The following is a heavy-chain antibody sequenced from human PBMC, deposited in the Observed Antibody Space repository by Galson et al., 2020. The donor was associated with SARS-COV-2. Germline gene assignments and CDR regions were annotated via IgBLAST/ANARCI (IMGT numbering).Heavy chain of an antibody. CDR1: GFTFDNTW. V-gene: IGHV3-15*01. CDR2: TRGKTDGGSA. J-gene: IGHJ5*02. Sequence: SLRLSCAASGFTFDNTWIHWVRQAPGKGLEWVGRTRGKTDGGSADYAAPVKGRFTISTDDSKNTLYLQMNSLKTEDTAVYFCIKYSSGWSWGQGTLVTVSS. CDR3: IKYSSGWS. D-gene: IGHD6-19*01.